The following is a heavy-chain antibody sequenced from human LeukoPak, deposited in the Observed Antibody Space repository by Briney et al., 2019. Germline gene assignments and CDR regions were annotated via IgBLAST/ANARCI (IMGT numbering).Heavy chain of an antibody. J-gene: IGHJ5*02. CDR1: GFTFSGYW. CDR3: ARHFRVGEPFDL. D-gene: IGHD3-3*02. Sequence: GGSLRLSCVASGFTFSGYWMHWVRQAPGEGPVWVARINSDGSETRHADSVEGRLTISRDNAKSTLYLQMNSLRAEDTAMYYCARHFRVGEPFDLWGQGTLVTVSS. V-gene: IGHV3-74*01. CDR2: INSDGSET.